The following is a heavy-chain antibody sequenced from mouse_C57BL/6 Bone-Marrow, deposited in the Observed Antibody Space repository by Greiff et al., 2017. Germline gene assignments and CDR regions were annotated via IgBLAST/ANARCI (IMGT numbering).Heavy chain of an antibody. Sequence: QVQLQQPGAELVKPGASVTMSCKASGYTFTSYWITWVKQRPGQGLAWIGDIYPGSGSTNYNEKFKSKATLTVDTSSSTAYMQLSSLTSEDSAVYYCAKTGYYAMDYWGQGTSVTVSS. CDR3: AKTGYYAMDY. D-gene: IGHD4-1*01. J-gene: IGHJ4*01. CDR2: IYPGSGST. V-gene: IGHV1-55*01. CDR1: GYTFTSYW.